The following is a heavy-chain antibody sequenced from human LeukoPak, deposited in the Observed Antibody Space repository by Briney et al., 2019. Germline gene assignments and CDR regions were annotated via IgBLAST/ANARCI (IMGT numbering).Heavy chain of an antibody. Sequence: GGSLRLSCAASGFTFNNYGMSWVRQAPGKGLEWVSTITGSGTTTYYADSVQGRFTISRDNSNNTLYLQMNSLRAEDTALYYCAKPIWGAFPREMDVWGKGTPVTISS. V-gene: IGHV3-23*01. CDR1: GFTFNNYG. CDR3: AKPIWGAFPREMDV. CDR2: ITGSGTTT. D-gene: IGHD3-16*01. J-gene: IGHJ6*04.